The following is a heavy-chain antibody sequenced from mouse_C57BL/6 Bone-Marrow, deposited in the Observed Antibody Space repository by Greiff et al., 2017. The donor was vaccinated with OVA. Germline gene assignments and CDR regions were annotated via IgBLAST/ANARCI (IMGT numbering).Heavy chain of an antibody. J-gene: IGHJ1*03. CDR2: SRNKANDYTT. CDR3: ARDARDGSSPWYFDV. Sequence: EVKVVESGGGLVQSGRSLRLSCATSGFTFSDFYMEWVRQAPGKGLEWIAASRNKANDYTTEYSASVKGRFIVSRDTSQIFLYLQMNALRAEDTAIYYCARDARDGSSPWYFDVWGTGTTVTVSS. V-gene: IGHV7-1*01. CDR1: GFTFSDFY. D-gene: IGHD1-1*01.